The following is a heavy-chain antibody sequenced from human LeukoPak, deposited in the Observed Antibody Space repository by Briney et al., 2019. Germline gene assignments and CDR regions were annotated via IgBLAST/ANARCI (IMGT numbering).Heavy chain of an antibody. D-gene: IGHD6-13*01. CDR3: ALAAAGLNYFDP. V-gene: IGHV1-69*06. Sequence: SVKVTCRASGGTFSSYAISWVRQAPGQGLEWMGGIIPMFASANYAQKFQGRVTITADKSTSTAYMDLSRLRSDDTAVYYCALAAAGLNYFDPWGQGTLVTVSS. J-gene: IGHJ5*02. CDR1: GGTFSSYA. CDR2: IIPMFASA.